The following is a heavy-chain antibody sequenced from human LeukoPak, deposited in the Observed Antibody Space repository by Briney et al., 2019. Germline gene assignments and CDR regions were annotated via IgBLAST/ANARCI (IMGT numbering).Heavy chain of an antibody. V-gene: IGHV3-30*02. CDR3: AKTAEAATHFDY. D-gene: IGHD6-13*01. Sequence: GGSLRLSCAASGFTFSSYGMHWVRQAPGKGLEWVAFIRYDGSNKYYADSVKGRFTISRDNSKNTLYLQMNSLRAEDTAVYYCAKTAEAATHFDYWGQGTLVTVSS. J-gene: IGHJ4*02. CDR2: IRYDGSNK. CDR1: GFTFSSYG.